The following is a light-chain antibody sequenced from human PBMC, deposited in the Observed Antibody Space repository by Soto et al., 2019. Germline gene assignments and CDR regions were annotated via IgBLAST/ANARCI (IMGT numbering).Light chain of an antibody. CDR3: IQALQTPPG. J-gene: IGKJ4*02. V-gene: IGKV2-28*01. CDR1: HRFLHSNGDNY. CDR2: LGS. Sequence: DLMLTQSPLSLPVRPVRPGSIARSPIHRFLHSNGDNYWEWYWQKPGQSPQLLIYLGSNRGAGVPDRFSGSGSGTDFTLKISRVEAEDVGVYYCIQALQTPPGFGGGSKVDI.